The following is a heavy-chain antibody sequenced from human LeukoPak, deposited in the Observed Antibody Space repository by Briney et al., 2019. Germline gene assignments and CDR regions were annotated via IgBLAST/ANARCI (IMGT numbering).Heavy chain of an antibody. V-gene: IGHV3-21*01. CDR1: GFTFSSYS. J-gene: IGHJ6*02. CDR3: ARGPRYDPMDV. CDR2: ISSSSSYI. D-gene: IGHD2-2*01. Sequence: GGSLRLSCAASGFTFSSYSMNWVRQAPGKGLEWVSSISSSSSYIYYADSVKGRFTIPRDNAKNSLYLQMNSLRAEDTAVYYCARGPRYDPMDVWGQGTTVTVSS.